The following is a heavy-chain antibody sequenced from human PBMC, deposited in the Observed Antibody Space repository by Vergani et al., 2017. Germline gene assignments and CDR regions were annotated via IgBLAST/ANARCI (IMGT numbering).Heavy chain of an antibody. CDR3: AGQLYYYGMDG. Sequence: QVQLQESGPGLVKPSQTLSLTCTVSGGSISSGGHYWSWIRQHPGRGLEWIGYIYYSGSTYYNPSLKRRVTISVDTAKNQFSLKLSSVTAADTCVYYWAGQLYYYGMDGGGQGTTVTVSS. J-gene: IGHJ6*02. D-gene: IGHD1-1*01. CDR2: IYYSGST. V-gene: IGHV4-31*03. CDR1: GGSISSGGHY.